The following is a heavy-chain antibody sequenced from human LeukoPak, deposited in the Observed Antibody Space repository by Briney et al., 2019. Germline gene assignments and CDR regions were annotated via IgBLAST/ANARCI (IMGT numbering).Heavy chain of an antibody. D-gene: IGHD5-18*01. CDR3: ARGGYSYGSTYYYYYYYMDV. J-gene: IGHJ6*03. Sequence: ASVKVSCKASGYTFTDYYIHWVRLAPGQGLEWMGWINPKSGGTNYAQNFQGRVTMTRVTSISTAYMELSRLRSDDTAVYYCARGGYSYGSTYYYYYYYMDVWGKGTTVIVSS. CDR1: GYTFTDYY. CDR2: INPKSGGT. V-gene: IGHV1-2*02.